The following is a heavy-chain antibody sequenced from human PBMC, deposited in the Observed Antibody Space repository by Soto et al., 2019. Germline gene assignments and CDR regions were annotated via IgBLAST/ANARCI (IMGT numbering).Heavy chain of an antibody. CDR2: IYPGDSDT. Sequence: GESLKISCKGSGYSFTTYWIAWVRQMPGKGLECMGIIYPGDSDTRYSPSFQGQVTISADKSINTAYLQWSSLKASDSAIYYWARPFDTSGLYDHCGQGTLVTVSS. CDR1: GYSFTTYW. D-gene: IGHD6-19*01. V-gene: IGHV5-51*01. J-gene: IGHJ5*02. CDR3: ARPFDTSGLYDH.